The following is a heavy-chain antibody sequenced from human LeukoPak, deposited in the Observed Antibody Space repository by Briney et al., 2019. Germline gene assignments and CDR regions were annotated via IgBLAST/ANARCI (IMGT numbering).Heavy chain of an antibody. CDR3: AKDHSSYSGYDVFDP. CDR1: GFTFSSYA. V-gene: IGHV3-30*02. Sequence: GGSLRLSCAASGFTFSSYAMHWVRQAPGKGLEWVAFIRYDGSNKYYADSVKGRFTISRDNSKNTLYLQMNSLRAEDTAVYYCAKDHSSYSGYDVFDPWGQGTLVTVSS. J-gene: IGHJ5*02. CDR2: IRYDGSNK. D-gene: IGHD5-12*01.